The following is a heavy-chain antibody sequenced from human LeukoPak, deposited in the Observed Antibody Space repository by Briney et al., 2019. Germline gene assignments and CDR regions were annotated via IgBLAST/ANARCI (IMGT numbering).Heavy chain of an antibody. CDR2: IKQDGSEK. V-gene: IGHV3-7*01. D-gene: IGHD6-25*01. Sequence: GGSLRLSCAASGCTFSTYWMSWVRQAPGKGLEWVANIKQDGSEKHHVDSVKGRFTISRDNAKNSLYLQMNRLRAEDTAVYYCARYQGGGWDVWGQGTTVTVSS. CDR1: GCTFSTYW. J-gene: IGHJ6*02. CDR3: ARYQGGGWDV.